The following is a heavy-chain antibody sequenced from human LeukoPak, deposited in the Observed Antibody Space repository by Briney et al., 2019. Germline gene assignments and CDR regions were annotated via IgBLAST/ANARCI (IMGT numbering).Heavy chain of an antibody. V-gene: IGHV4-34*01. CDR2: INHSGST. D-gene: IGHD5-12*01. J-gene: IGHJ4*02. CDR3: ARRRGYLGHYDY. Sequence: SETLSLTCAVYGGSFSGYYWSWIRQPPGKGLEWIGEINHSGSTNYNPSLKSRVTISVDTSKNQFSLKLSSVTAADTAVYYCARRRGYLGHYDYWGQGTLVTVSS. CDR1: GGSFSGYY.